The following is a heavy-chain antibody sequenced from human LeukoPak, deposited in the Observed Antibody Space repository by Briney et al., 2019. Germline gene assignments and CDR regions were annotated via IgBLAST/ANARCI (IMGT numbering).Heavy chain of an antibody. CDR1: GGSISSYY. CDR3: ARVEGGTGDKYYTDY. Sequence: SETLSLTCTVSGGSISSYYWSWIRQPPGKGLEWIGYIQNRGNTYYNPSLKGRVTISVDTSKNQFSLRLSSVTAADTAVYYCARVEGGTGDKYYTDYWGQGTLVTVSS. V-gene: IGHV4-59*01. D-gene: IGHD2-21*02. CDR2: IQNRGNT. J-gene: IGHJ4*02.